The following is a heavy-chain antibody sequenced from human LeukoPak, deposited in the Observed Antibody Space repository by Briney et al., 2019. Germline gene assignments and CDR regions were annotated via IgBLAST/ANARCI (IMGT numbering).Heavy chain of an antibody. V-gene: IGHV1-69*13. CDR2: IIPIFGTA. J-gene: IGHJ4*02. CDR1: GGTFSSYA. D-gene: IGHD6-6*01. CDR3: ASGGLFSSSLTGYFDY. Sequence: ASVKVSCKASGGTFSSYAISWMRQAPGQGLEWMGGIIPIFGTANYAQKFQGRVTITADESTSTAYMELSSLRSEDTAVYYCASGGLFSSSLTGYFDYWGQGTLVTVSS.